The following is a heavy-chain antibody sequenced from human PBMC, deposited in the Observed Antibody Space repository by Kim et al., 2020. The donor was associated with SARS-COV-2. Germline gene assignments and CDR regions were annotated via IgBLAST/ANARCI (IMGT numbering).Heavy chain of an antibody. CDR2: ITPNSGDT. CDR3: AREIRLLDYYSGMDV. Sequence: ASVKVSCKASGYTFTDYYIHWVRQAPGQGLEWMGRITPNSGDTNYEQNFQGRVTMTRDTSISTAYMELSSLRSDDTALYYCAREIRLLDYYSGMDVWGQG. CDR1: GYTFTDYY. V-gene: IGHV1-2*06. D-gene: IGHD5-12*01. J-gene: IGHJ6*02.